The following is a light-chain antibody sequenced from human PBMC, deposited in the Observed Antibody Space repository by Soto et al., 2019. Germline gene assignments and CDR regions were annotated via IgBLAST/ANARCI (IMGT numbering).Light chain of an antibody. CDR1: SSDVGAYNY. CDR2: DVN. V-gene: IGLV2-14*03. Sequence: QSALTQPASVSGSPGQSITISCTGTSSDVGAYNYVSWYQQHPGKVPKLLIYDVNIRPSGVSNRFSGPKSGNTASLTISGLQAEDEADYYCNSYTSRSTVVFGGGTKLAVL. J-gene: IGLJ2*01. CDR3: NSYTSRSTVV.